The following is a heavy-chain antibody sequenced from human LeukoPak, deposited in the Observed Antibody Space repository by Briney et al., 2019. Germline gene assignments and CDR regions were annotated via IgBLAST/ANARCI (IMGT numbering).Heavy chain of an antibody. Sequence: SETLSLTCTVSGGSISSSSYYWGWIRQPPGKGLQWIGSINYSGNTYYNPSLKSRVTISVDTSKNQFSLKLSSVTAADTAVYYCARVTGYMIEDYFDYWGQGTLVTVSS. J-gene: IGHJ4*02. CDR2: INYSGNT. V-gene: IGHV4-39*07. D-gene: IGHD3-22*01. CDR3: ARVTGYMIEDYFDY. CDR1: GGSISSSSYY.